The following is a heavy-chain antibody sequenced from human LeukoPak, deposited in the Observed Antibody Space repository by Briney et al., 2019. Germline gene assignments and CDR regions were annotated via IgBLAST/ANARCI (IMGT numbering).Heavy chain of an antibody. CDR2: INLSGGST. CDR3: ARGPTYYYDSSGYPLEY. V-gene: IGHV1-46*01. CDR1: GYSFTRNA. D-gene: IGHD3-22*01. J-gene: IGHJ4*02. Sequence: ASVKVSCKASGYSFTRNAIHWVRQAPGQGLEWMGIINLSGGSTSYAQKFQGRVTMTRDMSTSTVYMELSSLRSEDTAVYYCARGPTYYYDSSGYPLEYWGQGTLVTVSS.